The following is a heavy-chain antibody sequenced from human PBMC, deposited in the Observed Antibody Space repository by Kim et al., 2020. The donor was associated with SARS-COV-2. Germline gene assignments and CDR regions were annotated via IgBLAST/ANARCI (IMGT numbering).Heavy chain of an antibody. CDR3: AKNWNCDN. Sequence: GGSLRLSCSASGFTFINSAMQWVRQAPGKGLESVSAISYNGGTTYYADSVKGRFTISRDNSKNTVYLQMSSLRVEDTAVYYCAKNWNCDNWGQGTLVTVSS. V-gene: IGHV3-64D*06. CDR2: ISYNGGTT. J-gene: IGHJ4*02. D-gene: IGHD1-1*01. CDR1: GFTFINSA.